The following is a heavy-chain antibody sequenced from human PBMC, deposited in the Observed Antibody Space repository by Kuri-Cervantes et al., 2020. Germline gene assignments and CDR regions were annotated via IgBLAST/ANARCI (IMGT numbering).Heavy chain of an antibody. CDR1: GGTFSSYA. D-gene: IGHD3-10*01. Sequence: SVKVSCKATGGTFSSYAISWVRQAPGQGLEWMGGIIPIFGTANYAQKFQGRVTITADESTGTAYMELSSLTSDDTAVYYCARTHLLLWVGEDDSSGIWGQGTMVTVSS. CDR2: IIPIFGTA. V-gene: IGHV1-69*13. J-gene: IGHJ3*02. CDR3: ARTHLLLWVGEDDSSGI.